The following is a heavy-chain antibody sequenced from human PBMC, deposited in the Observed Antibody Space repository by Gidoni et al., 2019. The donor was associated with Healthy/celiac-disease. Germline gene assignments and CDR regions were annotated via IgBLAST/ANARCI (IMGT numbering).Heavy chain of an antibody. J-gene: IGHJ6*02. CDR1: VYSFTSYW. Sequence: EVQLVQSGAEVKKPGESLKISCKCSVYSFTSYWIVWVGKMPGKGLEWMGIIYPGYSDTRYSPSFQGQVTISADKSISTAYLQWSSLKASDTAMYYCARWGTRRERITNHQGYGMDVWGQGTTVTVSS. D-gene: IGHD3-10*01. V-gene: IGHV5-51*01. CDR3: ARWGTRRERITNHQGYGMDV. CDR2: IYPGYSDT.